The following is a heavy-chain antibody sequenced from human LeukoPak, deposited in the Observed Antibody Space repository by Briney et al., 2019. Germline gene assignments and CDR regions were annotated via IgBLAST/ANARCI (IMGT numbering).Heavy chain of an antibody. CDR3: ASPSSYGFYYFDY. Sequence: PSETLSLTCTVSGGSISSSSYYWGWIRQPPGKGLEWIGSIYYSGSTYYNPSLKSRVTISVGTSKNQFSLKLSSVTAADTAVYYCASPSSYGFYYFDYWGQGTLVTVSS. CDR2: IYYSGST. V-gene: IGHV4-39*01. D-gene: IGHD5-18*01. J-gene: IGHJ4*02. CDR1: GGSISSSSYY.